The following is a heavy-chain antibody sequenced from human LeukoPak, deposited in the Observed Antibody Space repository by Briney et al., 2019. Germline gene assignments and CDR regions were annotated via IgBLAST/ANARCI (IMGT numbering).Heavy chain of an antibody. J-gene: IGHJ3*02. V-gene: IGHV3-30*14. CDR1: GFTFSSYA. Sequence: GGSLRLSCAASGFTFSSYAMHWVRQAPGKGLEWVAVISYDGSNKYYADSVKGRFTISRDNSKNTLYLQMNSLRAEDTAVYYCARDNGSGGDAFDIWGQGTMVTVSS. D-gene: IGHD2-15*01. CDR2: ISYDGSNK. CDR3: ARDNGSGGDAFDI.